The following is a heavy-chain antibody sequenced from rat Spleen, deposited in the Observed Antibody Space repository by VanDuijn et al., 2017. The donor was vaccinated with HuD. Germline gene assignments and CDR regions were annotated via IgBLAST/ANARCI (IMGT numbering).Heavy chain of an antibody. J-gene: IGHJ2*01. CDR1: GLTFSDYA. CDR2: ILYDDTNT. D-gene: IGHD5-1*01. Sequence: EVQLVETGGGLVQPGRSMKLSCTASGLTFSDYAMAWVRQAPKKGLEWVATILYDDTNTYYRDSVKGRFTISRDNTKNTLYLQISSLRSEDTATYYCARHTLTGDFDYWGQGVMVTVSS. CDR3: ARHTLTGDFDY. V-gene: IGHV5-7*01.